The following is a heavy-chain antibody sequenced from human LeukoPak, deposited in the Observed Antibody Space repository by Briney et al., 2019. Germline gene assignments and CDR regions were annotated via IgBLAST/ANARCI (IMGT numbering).Heavy chain of an antibody. V-gene: IGHV4-34*01. J-gene: IGHJ4*02. D-gene: IGHD6-19*01. Sequence: PSETLSLTCAVYGGSFSGYYWSWIRQPPGKGLEWIGEINHSGSTNYNPSLKSRVTTSVDTSKNQFSLKLSSVTAADTAVYYCARPGSSGWSYWGQGTLVTVSS. CDR2: INHSGST. CDR1: GGSFSGYY. CDR3: ARPGSSGWSY.